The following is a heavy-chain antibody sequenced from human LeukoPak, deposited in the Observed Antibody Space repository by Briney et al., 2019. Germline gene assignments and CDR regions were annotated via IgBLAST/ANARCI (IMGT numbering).Heavy chain of an antibody. CDR1: GFTFDDYA. J-gene: IGHJ6*02. Sequence: GRSLRLSCAASGFTFDDYAMHWVRQAPGKGLEWVSGISWNSGSIGYADSVKGRFTISRVNAKNSLYLQMNSLRAEDTALYYCAGDYYYYGMDVWGQGTTVTVSS. CDR3: AGDYYYYGMDV. CDR2: ISWNSGSI. V-gene: IGHV3-9*01.